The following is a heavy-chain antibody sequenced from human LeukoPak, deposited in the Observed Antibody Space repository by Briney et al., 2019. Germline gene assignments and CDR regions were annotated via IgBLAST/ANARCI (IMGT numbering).Heavy chain of an antibody. CDR2: IGSIVSYI. CDR1: GFTFSSYW. CDR3: ARDPIAVSGSDYFDL. D-gene: IGHD6-19*01. Sequence: GGSLRLSCAASGFTFSSYWMSWVRQAPGKGLEWVSSIGSIVSYIYYADSVKGRFTISRDNAKNSLSLQMSSLRVEDTAIYYCARDPIAVSGSDYFDLWGHGTLVTVSS. J-gene: IGHJ2*01. V-gene: IGHV3-21*01.